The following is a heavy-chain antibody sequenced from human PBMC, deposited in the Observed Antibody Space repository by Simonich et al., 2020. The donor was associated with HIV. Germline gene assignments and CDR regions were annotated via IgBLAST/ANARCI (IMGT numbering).Heavy chain of an antibody. CDR3: TRDTFYYDTSGPFP. J-gene: IGHJ5*02. CDR1: ESTFHSYS. D-gene: IGHD3-22*01. CDR2: ISMNYSFI. V-gene: IGHV3-21*01. Sequence: EVHMVESGGGLVQPGGSLRLSCAASESTFHSYSMNWVRQDPGQGLEWLSTISMNYSFINHEDYVKCPFIHAGDNAKNSLYLQMNLLRAEDTAVYYCTRDTFYYDTSGPFPWGPGTLVTVSS.